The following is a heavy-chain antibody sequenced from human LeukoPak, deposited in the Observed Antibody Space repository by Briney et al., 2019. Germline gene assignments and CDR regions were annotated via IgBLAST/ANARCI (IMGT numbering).Heavy chain of an antibody. Sequence: ASVKVSCKACGYTFTGYYMHWVRQAPGQGLEWMGWINPNSGGTNYAQKFQGRVTMTRDTSISTAYMELSRLRSDDTAVYYCASEGYYDSSGISYWGQGTLVTVSS. CDR1: GYTFTGYY. J-gene: IGHJ4*02. CDR3: ASEGYYDSSGISY. D-gene: IGHD3-22*01. CDR2: INPNSGGT. V-gene: IGHV1-2*02.